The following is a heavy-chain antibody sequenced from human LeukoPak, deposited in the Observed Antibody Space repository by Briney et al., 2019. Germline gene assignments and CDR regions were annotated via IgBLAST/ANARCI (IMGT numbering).Heavy chain of an antibody. CDR1: GGSFSGYY. CDR2: INHSGST. J-gene: IGHJ6*03. Sequence: PSETLSLTCTVSGGSFSGYYWSWIRQPPGKGLEWIGEINHSGSTNYNPSLKSRVTISVDTSKNQFSLKLSSVTAADTAVYYCARDSTIDARPRYFYMDVWGKGTTVTVSS. V-gene: IGHV4-34*01. CDR3: ARDSTIDARPRYFYMDV. D-gene: IGHD6-6*01.